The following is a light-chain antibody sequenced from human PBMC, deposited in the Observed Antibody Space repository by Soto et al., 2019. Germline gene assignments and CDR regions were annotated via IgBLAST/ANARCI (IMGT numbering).Light chain of an antibody. CDR2: GAS. CDR1: RSVNNNY. Sequence: EIVMTQSPATLSVSPGGRATLSCRASRSVNNNYLAWYQQKPGQAPRLLIFGASSRATGIPDRFIGSGSGTEFILTISRLEPDDFAIYHCHQHGGSPETFGQGTKVDIK. V-gene: IGKV3-20*01. CDR3: HQHGGSPET. J-gene: IGKJ1*01.